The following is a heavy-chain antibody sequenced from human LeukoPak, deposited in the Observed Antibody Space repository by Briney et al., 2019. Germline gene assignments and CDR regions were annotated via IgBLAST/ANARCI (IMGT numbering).Heavy chain of an antibody. Sequence: SGGSLRLSCAASGFTFSSYSMNWVRQAPGKGLEWVSSISSSSSYIYYADSVKGRFTISRDNAKNSLYLQMNSLRAEDTAVYYCARALPNYCSGGSCYSGVLAYWGQGTLVTVS. J-gene: IGHJ4*02. V-gene: IGHV3-21*01. D-gene: IGHD2-15*01. CDR3: ARALPNYCSGGSCYSGVLAY. CDR2: ISSSSSYI. CDR1: GFTFSSYS.